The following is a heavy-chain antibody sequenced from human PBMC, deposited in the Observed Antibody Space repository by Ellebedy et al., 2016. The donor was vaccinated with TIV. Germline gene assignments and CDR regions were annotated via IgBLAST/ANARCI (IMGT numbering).Heavy chain of an antibody. V-gene: IGHV3-23*01. CDR2: ISPSGVAT. CDR3: DAGYDN. CDR1: GFTFSTHA. D-gene: IGHD5-12*01. Sequence: GESLKISCAASGFTFSTHALAWVRQAPGAGLECISVISPSGVATYADSVKGRFTISRDDSKSTIYLQMNRLRVDDTALYYCDAGYDNWGQGALVTVSS. J-gene: IGHJ4*02.